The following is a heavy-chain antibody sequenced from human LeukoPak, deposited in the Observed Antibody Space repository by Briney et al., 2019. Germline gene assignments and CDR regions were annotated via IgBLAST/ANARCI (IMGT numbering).Heavy chain of an antibody. CDR2: IRYDGGNT. CDR3: AKDRPTVYSSSWLHFLDS. J-gene: IGHJ4*02. CDR1: GFIFSNYA. Sequence: TGGSLRLSCAASGFIFSNYAMQWVRQAPGMWLEWVAFIRYDGGNTYYADSVKGRFTISRDNSKNTMYLQMNSLNAEDTAVYYCAKDRPTVYSSSWLHFLDSWGQGTLVTVSS. D-gene: IGHD6-13*01. V-gene: IGHV3-30*02.